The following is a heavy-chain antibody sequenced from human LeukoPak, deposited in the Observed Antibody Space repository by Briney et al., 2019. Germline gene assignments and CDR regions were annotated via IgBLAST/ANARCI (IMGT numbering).Heavy chain of an antibody. Sequence: SETLSLTCTVSGGSISSYYWSWIRQPAGKGLEWIGRIYTSGSTNYNPSLKSRVTMSVDTSKNQFSLKPSSVTAADTAVYYCARAQTYGDYVSWFDPWGQGTLVTVSS. J-gene: IGHJ5*02. D-gene: IGHD4-17*01. V-gene: IGHV4-4*07. CDR1: GGSISSYY. CDR3: ARAQTYGDYVSWFDP. CDR2: IYTSGST.